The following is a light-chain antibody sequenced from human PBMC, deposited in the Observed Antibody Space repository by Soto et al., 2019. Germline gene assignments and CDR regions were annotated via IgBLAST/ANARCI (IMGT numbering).Light chain of an antibody. CDR1: SSDVGAYKY. CDR2: DVS. J-gene: IGLJ1*01. V-gene: IGLV2-14*01. Sequence: QSALTQPASVSGSPGQSITLSCSGTSSDVGAYKYVSWYQQHPDKAPKLMIYDVSNRPSGVSNRFSGSKSGNTASLTISGLQAEDEADYYCNSYTTSSTYDFGTGTKLTVL. CDR3: NSYTTSSTYD.